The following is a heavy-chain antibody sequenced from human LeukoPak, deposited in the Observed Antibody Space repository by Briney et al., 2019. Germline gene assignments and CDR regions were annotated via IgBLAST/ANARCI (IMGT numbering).Heavy chain of an antibody. V-gene: IGHV4-39*01. CDR2: IYYSGRT. J-gene: IGHJ4*02. Sequence: PSETLSLTCRVSVSSISRSSDYGGWIRRPPGRGLEWIGGIYYSGRTYYNLSLKSRVPMSVDTSKNQFSLKLSSVTAADTAVYYCAICRKFYSDSSGYCNYFDYWGQGTLVTVSS. CDR1: VSSISRSSDY. CDR3: AICRKFYSDSSGYCNYFDY. D-gene: IGHD3-22*01.